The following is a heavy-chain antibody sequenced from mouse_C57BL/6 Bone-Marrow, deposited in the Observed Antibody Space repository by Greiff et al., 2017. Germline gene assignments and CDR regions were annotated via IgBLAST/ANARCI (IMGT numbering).Heavy chain of an antibody. Sequence: EVKLVESGEGLVKPGGSLKLSCAASGFTFSSYAMSWVRQTPEKRLEWVAYISSGGDYIYYADTVKGRFTISRDNARNTLYLQMSSLKSEYTAMYYCTRDSYSNPMDYWGQGTSVTVSA. D-gene: IGHD2-5*01. CDR3: TRDSYSNPMDY. V-gene: IGHV5-9-1*02. CDR1: GFTFSSYA. J-gene: IGHJ4*01. CDR2: ISSGGDYI.